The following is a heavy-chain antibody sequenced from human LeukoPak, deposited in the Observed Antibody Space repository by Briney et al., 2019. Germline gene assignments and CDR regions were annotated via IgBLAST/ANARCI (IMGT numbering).Heavy chain of an antibody. D-gene: IGHD1-1*01. CDR3: ARDLSYGSLDY. CDR1: GFTFSSHC. Sequence: GGSLRLSCAASGFTFSSHCMNWARQAPGKGLEWVADIWHDGSKQYYADSVKGRFTISRDDSKNTLYLQMNSLRVEDTAVYYCARDLSYGSLDYGGQGTLVTVSS. V-gene: IGHV3-33*08. CDR2: IWHDGSKQ. J-gene: IGHJ4*02.